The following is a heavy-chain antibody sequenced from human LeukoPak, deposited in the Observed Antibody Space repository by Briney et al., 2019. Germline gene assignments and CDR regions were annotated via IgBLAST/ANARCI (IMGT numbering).Heavy chain of an antibody. Sequence: PGGSLRLSCAASGFTFSDYAMHWVRQAPGKGLEWISLISGDGGSTYYADSVKGRFTISRDNSKNTLYLQMNSLRTEDTALYYCTKDTPPEDYYDSSGYYRHFDYWGQGTLVTVSS. D-gene: IGHD3-22*01. J-gene: IGHJ4*02. V-gene: IGHV3-43*02. CDR2: ISGDGGST. CDR3: TKDTPPEDYYDSSGYYRHFDY. CDR1: GFTFSDYA.